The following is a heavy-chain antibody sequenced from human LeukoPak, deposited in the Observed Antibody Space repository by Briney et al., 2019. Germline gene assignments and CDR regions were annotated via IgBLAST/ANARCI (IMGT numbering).Heavy chain of an antibody. J-gene: IGHJ5*02. CDR2: IRYDGTNK. CDR3: AKDRYCSITSYSFGTTWFDP. Sequence: GGSLRLSCAASGLTFSDYGMHWVRQAPGKGLEWVTFIRYDGTNKYYADSVKGRFTISRDNSKNTLYLQMDSLRTEDTAVYYCAKDRYCSITSYSFGTTWFDPWGQGTLVTVSS. CDR1: GLTFSDYG. V-gene: IGHV3-30*02. D-gene: IGHD2-2*01.